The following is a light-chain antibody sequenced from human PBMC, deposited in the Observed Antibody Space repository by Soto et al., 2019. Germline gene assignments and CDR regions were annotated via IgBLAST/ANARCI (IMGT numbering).Light chain of an antibody. Sequence: QSVLTQPGSVSGSPGQSVTISCTGTSSDVDGYNYVSWYQQHPGKAPKLMIYDVSERPSGVPDRFSGSKSGNTASLTISGLQAEDEADYYCCSYAGSYTSYVFGTGTKVTVL. J-gene: IGLJ1*01. V-gene: IGLV2-11*01. CDR1: SSDVDGYNY. CDR2: DVS. CDR3: CSYAGSYTSYV.